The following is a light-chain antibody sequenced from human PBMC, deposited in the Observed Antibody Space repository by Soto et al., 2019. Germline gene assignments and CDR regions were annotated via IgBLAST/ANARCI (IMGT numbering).Light chain of an antibody. V-gene: IGKV1-27*01. CDR2: AAS. CDR3: QKYDRAPYT. CDR1: QGISNS. Sequence: DIQMAQSPSSLSASVGDRVTITCRASQGISNSLAWYQQRPGRVPELLISAASTLQSGVASRFSGSGSGTEFTLTISSLQPEDVATYYCQKYDRAPYTFGEGTQLEIK. J-gene: IGKJ2*01.